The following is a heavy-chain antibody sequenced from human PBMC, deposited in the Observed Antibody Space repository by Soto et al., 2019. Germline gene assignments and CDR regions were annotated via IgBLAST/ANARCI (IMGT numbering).Heavy chain of an antibody. CDR3: AIEVAQRGKYGMDV. D-gene: IGHD3-10*01. Sequence: PGGSLRLSCAASGFTFSDYYMSWIRQAPGKGLEWVSYISSSSSTIYYADSVKGRFTISRDNAKNSLYLQMNSLRAEDTAVYYCAIEVAQRGKYGMDVWGQGTTVTVSS. J-gene: IGHJ6*02. V-gene: IGHV3-11*04. CDR2: ISSSSSTI. CDR1: GFTFSDYY.